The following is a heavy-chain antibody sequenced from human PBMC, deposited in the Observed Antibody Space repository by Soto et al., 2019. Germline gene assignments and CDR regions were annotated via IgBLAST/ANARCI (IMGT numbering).Heavy chain of an antibody. CDR2: ISSSSSYI. D-gene: IGHD3-22*01. V-gene: IGHV3-21*01. CDR3: ARDGDYYDSSGYTGPLDY. CDR1: GFTFSSYS. Sequence: GGSLRLSCAASGFTFSSYSMNWVRQAPGKGLEWVSSISSSSSYIYYADSVKGRFTISRDNAKNSLYLQMNSLRAEDTAVYYCARDGDYYDSSGYTGPLDYWGQGTLVTVSS. J-gene: IGHJ4*02.